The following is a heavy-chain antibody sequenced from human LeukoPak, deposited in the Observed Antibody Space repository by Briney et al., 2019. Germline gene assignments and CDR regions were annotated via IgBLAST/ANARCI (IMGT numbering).Heavy chain of an antibody. CDR2: INANTGGI. CDR1: GYTFTGHY. Sequence: ASVKVSCKASGYTFTGHYLHWVRQAPGQGLEWMWWINANTGGINYAQKFQGKFTMTRDTSITTVYMELSRLAFDDTAVYFCARIGYSSTFDYWGQGTLVTVSS. J-gene: IGHJ4*02. V-gene: IGHV1-2*02. D-gene: IGHD6-13*01. CDR3: ARIGYSSTFDY.